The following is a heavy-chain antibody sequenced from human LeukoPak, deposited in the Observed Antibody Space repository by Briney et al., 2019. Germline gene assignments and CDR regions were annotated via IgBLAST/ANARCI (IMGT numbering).Heavy chain of an antibody. CDR1: RGSTSTYY. D-gene: IGHD3-10*01. CDR3: ARVVLDYGSGSYSYYFDY. V-gene: IGHV4-4*07. CDR2: IYPSGNT. Sequence: SETLSLTCTVSRGSTSTYYWSWIRQPAGKGLEWIGRIYPSGNTNFNPSLMSRVTMSIDTSKNQFSLKLSSVTAADTAIYYCARVVLDYGSGSYSYYFDYWGQGTLVTVSS. J-gene: IGHJ4*02.